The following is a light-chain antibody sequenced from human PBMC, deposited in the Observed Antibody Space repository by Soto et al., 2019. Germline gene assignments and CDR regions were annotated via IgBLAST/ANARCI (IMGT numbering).Light chain of an antibody. CDR1: RAINDS. J-gene: IGKJ3*01. CDR3: QGYKSPPFT. V-gene: IGKV1-27*01. Sequence: DIPMTQFPSSLSASVGDRVTITCRASRAINDSVAWYQQKPGKSPNLLIFAASSLESGVPSRFSGSGSGTEFTLTSSSLQPEDVATYYCQGYKSPPFTFSPGTKVEMK. CDR2: AAS.